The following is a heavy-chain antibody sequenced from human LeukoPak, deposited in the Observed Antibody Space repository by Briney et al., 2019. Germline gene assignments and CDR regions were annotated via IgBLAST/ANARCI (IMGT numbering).Heavy chain of an antibody. CDR1: GFTFSSFW. CDR3: AKDTGGNGAYFYAMDV. CDR2: IKTDGSEK. D-gene: IGHD4-23*01. Sequence: GGSLRLSCAASGFTFSSFWMSWVRQAPGKGLEWVAKIKTDGSEKYYVDSVKGRFTISRDRARNSLYLQMDSLRPEDTALYYCAKDTGGNGAYFYAMDVWGQGTSVTVSS. J-gene: IGHJ6*02. V-gene: IGHV3-7*03.